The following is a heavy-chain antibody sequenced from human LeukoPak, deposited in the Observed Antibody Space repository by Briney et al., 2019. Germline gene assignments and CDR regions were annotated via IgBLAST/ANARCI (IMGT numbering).Heavy chain of an antibody. V-gene: IGHV4-59*01. D-gene: IGHD4-23*01. CDR1: GGSIRSYY. Sequence: SETLSLTCTVSGGSIRSYYWSWIRQPPGKGVEWIGYIYYSGSTNYNPSLKSRVTISVDTSKNQFSLKLSSVTAADTAVYYSASNPVTTLDYYMDVWGKGTTVTVSS. CDR2: IYYSGST. CDR3: ASNPVTTLDYYMDV. J-gene: IGHJ6*03.